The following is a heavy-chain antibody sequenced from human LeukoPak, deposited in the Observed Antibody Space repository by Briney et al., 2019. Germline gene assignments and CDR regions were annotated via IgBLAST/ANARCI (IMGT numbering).Heavy chain of an antibody. V-gene: IGHV3-74*01. CDR3: ARGGSPSAY. Sequence: TGGSLRLTCAASGFTFSSYWMHWVRQRPGKGLVWVSRIHLDGRTTNYADSVKGRFTISRDNAKNTLSLEMNSLRPEDTAVYYCARGGSPSAYWGQGALVSVSS. J-gene: IGHJ1*01. CDR2: IHLDGRTT. D-gene: IGHD3-16*01. CDR1: GFTFSSYW.